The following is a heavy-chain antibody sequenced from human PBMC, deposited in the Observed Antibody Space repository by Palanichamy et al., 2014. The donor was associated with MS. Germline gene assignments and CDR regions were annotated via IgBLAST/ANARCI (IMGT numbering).Heavy chain of an antibody. CDR3: ARQYYNGNSDRIYWYFDV. Sequence: QLQLQESGPGLVKPSETLSLTCTVSGDSVSNDKYYWGWIRQPPGKGLEWVGSISYSANTYSNPSLKSPVTMSVDTSKNQFSLSLSSVTAADTAVYYCARQYYNGNSDRIYWYFDVWGRGTLVAVSS. V-gene: IGHV4-39*01. CDR2: ISYSANT. CDR1: GDSVSNDKYY. J-gene: IGHJ2*01. D-gene: IGHD4-23*01.